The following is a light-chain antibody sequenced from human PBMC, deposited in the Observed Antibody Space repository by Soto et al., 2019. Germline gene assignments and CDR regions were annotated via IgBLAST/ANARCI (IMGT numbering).Light chain of an antibody. J-gene: IGKJ1*01. V-gene: IGKV1-5*03. Sequence: DIQMTQPPSTLSGSVGDRVTITCRASQTISSWLAWYQQKPGKAPKLLIYKASTLKSGVPSRFSGSGSGTEFTLTISSLQPDDFATYYCQHYNSYSGAFGHGTKVELK. CDR2: KAS. CDR1: QTISSW. CDR3: QHYNSYSGA.